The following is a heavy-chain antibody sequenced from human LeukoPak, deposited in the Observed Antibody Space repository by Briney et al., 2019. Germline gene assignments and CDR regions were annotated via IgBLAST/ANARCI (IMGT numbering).Heavy chain of an antibody. CDR2: IYHSGST. CDR1: SGSISSSNW. Sequence: SETLSLTCAVSSGSISSSNWWSWVRQPPGKGLEWIGEIYHSGSTNYNPSLKSRVTISVDKSKNQFSLKLNSVTAADTAVYYCTYGSGSYYLYGMDVWGQGTTVTVSS. J-gene: IGHJ6*02. V-gene: IGHV4-4*02. CDR3: TYGSGSYYLYGMDV. D-gene: IGHD3-10*01.